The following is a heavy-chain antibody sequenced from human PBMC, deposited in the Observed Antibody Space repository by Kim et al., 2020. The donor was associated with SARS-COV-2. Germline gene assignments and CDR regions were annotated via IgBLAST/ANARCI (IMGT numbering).Heavy chain of an antibody. CDR2: IISSSSYI. V-gene: IGHV3-21*01. Sequence: LSLTCAASGFTFSSYSMNWVRQAPGKGLEWVSSIISSSSYIYYADSVKGRFTISRDNAKNSPYLQIDSLRATDTAVYYCTRQIVGATIALAFYIWG. J-gene: IGHJ3*02. CDR1: GFTFSSYS. CDR3: TRQIVGATIALAFYI. D-gene: IGHD1-26*01.